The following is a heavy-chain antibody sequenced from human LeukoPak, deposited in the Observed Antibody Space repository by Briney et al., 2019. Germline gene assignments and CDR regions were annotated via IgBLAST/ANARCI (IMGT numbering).Heavy chain of an antibody. J-gene: IGHJ3*02. CDR2: INPNSGGT. V-gene: IGHV1-2*02. Sequence: VASVKVPCKASGYTFTGYYMHWVRQAPGQGLEWMGWINPNSGGTNYAQKFQGRVTMTRDTSISTAYMELSRLRSDDTAVYYCARGGYGDYGDDAFDIWGQGTMVTVSS. D-gene: IGHD4-17*01. CDR3: ARGGYGDYGDDAFDI. CDR1: GYTFTGYY.